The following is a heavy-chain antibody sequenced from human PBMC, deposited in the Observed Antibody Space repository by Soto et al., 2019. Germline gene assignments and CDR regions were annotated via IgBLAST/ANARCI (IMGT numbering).Heavy chain of an antibody. CDR1: GGTFSSYT. CDR2: IIPILGIA. CDR3: AREACSSTSCYGDWFDP. Sequence: QVPLVQSGAEVKKPGSSVKVSCKASGGTFSSYTISWVRQAPGQGLEWMGRIIPILGIANYAQKFQGRVTITADKSTSTAYMELSSLRSEDTAVYYCAREACSSTSCYGDWFDPWGQGTLVTVSS. D-gene: IGHD2-2*01. J-gene: IGHJ5*02. V-gene: IGHV1-69*08.